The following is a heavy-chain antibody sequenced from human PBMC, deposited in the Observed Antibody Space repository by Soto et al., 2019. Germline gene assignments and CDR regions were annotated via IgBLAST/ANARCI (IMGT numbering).Heavy chain of an antibody. CDR3: ARDRSPVVVDATSEAFEI. CDR1: GFTFSSYS. CDR2: VSSSSSTI. J-gene: IGHJ3*02. D-gene: IGHD2-15*01. V-gene: IGHV3-48*02. Sequence: PGGSLRLSCAASGFTFSSYSMNWVRQAPGKGLEWVSYVSSSSSTIYYAESVKGRFTISRDNAKNSLYLQMNSLRDEDTAVYYCARDRSPVVVDATSEAFEIWGQGTMVTVSS.